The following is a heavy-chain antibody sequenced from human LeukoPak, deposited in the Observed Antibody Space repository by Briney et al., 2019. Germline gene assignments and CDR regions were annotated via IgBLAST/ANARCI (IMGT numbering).Heavy chain of an antibody. V-gene: IGHV3-74*01. CDR2: INSDGSST. CDR1: GFTFSSYW. CDR3: ARGVYSGYGPFDY. J-gene: IGHJ4*02. D-gene: IGHD5-12*01. Sequence: GGSLRLSCAASGFTFSSYWMHWVRQAPGKGLVWVSRINSDGSSTSYADSVKGRFTISRDNAKNTLYLQMNSLRAEDTAVYYCARGVYSGYGPFDYWGQGTLVTVSS.